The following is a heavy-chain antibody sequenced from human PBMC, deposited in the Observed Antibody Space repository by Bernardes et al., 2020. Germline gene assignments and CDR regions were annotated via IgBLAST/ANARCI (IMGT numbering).Heavy chain of an antibody. D-gene: IGHD2-2*01. CDR1: GFTFGDYA. V-gene: IGHV3-49*04. Sequence: GGSLRLSCTASGFTFGDYAMSWVRQAPGKGLEWVGFIRSKAYGGTTEYAASVKGRFTISRDDSKSIAYLQMNSLKTEDTAVYYCTREIVVVPAAKYNPGYYYMDVWGKGTTVTVSS. J-gene: IGHJ6*03. CDR2: IRSKAYGGTT. CDR3: TREIVVVPAAKYNPGYYYMDV.